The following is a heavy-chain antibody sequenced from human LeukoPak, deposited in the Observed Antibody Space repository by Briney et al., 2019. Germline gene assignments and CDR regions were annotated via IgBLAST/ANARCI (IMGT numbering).Heavy chain of an antibody. V-gene: IGHV3-48*02. D-gene: IGHD3-10*01. CDR3: ARYGSGTSYITNYFDY. CDR1: GFTFSSYS. Sequence: GGSLRLSCAASGFTFSSYSMNWVRQAPGKGLEWVSYISSDSRTIYYADSVKGRFTISRDNAKNSLYLQMKSLRDEDTAVYYCARYGSGTSYITNYFDYWGQGTLVAVSS. CDR2: ISSDSRTI. J-gene: IGHJ4*02.